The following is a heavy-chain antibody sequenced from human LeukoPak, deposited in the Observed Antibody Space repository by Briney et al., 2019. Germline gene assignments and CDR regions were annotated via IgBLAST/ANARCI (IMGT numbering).Heavy chain of an antibody. CDR1: GGSISTYY. CDR2: IYYSGST. Sequence: SETLSLTCTVSGGSISTYYWSWIRQPPGKGLEWIGYIYYSGSTKYNPALESRDTISVDTSQNQFSLKLNSVIAADTAVYYCARRRDFFDHWGQGTLVTVSS. J-gene: IGHJ4*02. D-gene: IGHD3-3*01. CDR3: ARRRDFFDH. V-gene: IGHV4-59*01.